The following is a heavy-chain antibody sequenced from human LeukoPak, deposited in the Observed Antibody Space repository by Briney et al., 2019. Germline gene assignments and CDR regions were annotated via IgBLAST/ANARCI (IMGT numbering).Heavy chain of an antibody. Sequence: SVKVSCKASGGTFSSYVFSWVRQAPGQGLEWMGGIIPIFGTTNYAQNFQGRVTLTADGSTSTAYMELSSLRSEDTAVYYCARSTYSSGPGSPNSAFDIWGQGALVTVSS. D-gene: IGHD2-21*01. V-gene: IGHV1-69*13. CDR2: IIPIFGTT. CDR3: ARSTYSSGPGSPNSAFDI. J-gene: IGHJ3*02. CDR1: GGTFSSYV.